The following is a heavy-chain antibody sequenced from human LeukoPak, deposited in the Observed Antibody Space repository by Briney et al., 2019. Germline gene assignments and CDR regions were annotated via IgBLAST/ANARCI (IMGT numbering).Heavy chain of an antibody. V-gene: IGHV3-21*01. CDR1: GFTFSSYS. CDR3: ARAAYGDYYFDY. D-gene: IGHD4-17*01. Sequence: GGSLRLSCASSGFTFSSYSMNWVRQAPGKGLEWVSSISSSSSYIYYADSVKGRFTISRDSAKNSLYLQVNSLRAEDTAVYYCARAAYGDYYFDYWGQGTLVTVSS. CDR2: ISSSSSYI. J-gene: IGHJ4*02.